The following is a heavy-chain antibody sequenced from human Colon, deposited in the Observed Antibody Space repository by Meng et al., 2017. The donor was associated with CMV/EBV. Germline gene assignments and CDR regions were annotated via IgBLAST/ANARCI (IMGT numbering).Heavy chain of an antibody. D-gene: IGHD5-12*01. Sequence: ASVKVSCKTSGYTFNTYGVTWVRQAPGQGLEWMGWISGSNGNTNYAQKLQGRVTLTTDTSTSTAYMELGGLTSDDTAVYYCARVDGYDMYYFDYWGQGTLVTVSS. CDR1: GYTFNTYG. CDR2: ISGSNGNT. J-gene: IGHJ4*02. V-gene: IGHV1-18*01. CDR3: ARVDGYDMYYFDY.